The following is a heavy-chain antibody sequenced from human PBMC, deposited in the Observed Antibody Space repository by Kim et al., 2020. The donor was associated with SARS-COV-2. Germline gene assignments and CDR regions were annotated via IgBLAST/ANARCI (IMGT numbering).Heavy chain of an antibody. CDR2: ISGDGIYM. CDR3: ARDGSGWSRDY. J-gene: IGHJ4*02. Sequence: GGSLRLSCAASGFTFSSSSMNWVRLAPGKGLEWVSSISGDGIYMYYADSMKGRFTISRDNAKNSLYLQMNSLRAEDTAIYYCARDGSGWSRDYWGQGTLVTVSS. CDR1: GFTFSSSS. V-gene: IGHV3-21*01. D-gene: IGHD6-19*01.